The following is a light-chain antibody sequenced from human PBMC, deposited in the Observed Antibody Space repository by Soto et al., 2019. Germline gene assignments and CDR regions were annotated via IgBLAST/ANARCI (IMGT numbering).Light chain of an antibody. V-gene: IGKV3-11*01. Sequence: ELVLTDSPATLSLSRGERATLSCRASQSVSRHLARYQQKPGQAPRLLIYDASNRATGIPARFSGSGSGTDFTLTISSLEPEDFAVYHCQQRSNRPPITFGQGTRLEIK. J-gene: IGKJ5*01. CDR3: QQRSNRPPIT. CDR1: QSVSRH. CDR2: DAS.